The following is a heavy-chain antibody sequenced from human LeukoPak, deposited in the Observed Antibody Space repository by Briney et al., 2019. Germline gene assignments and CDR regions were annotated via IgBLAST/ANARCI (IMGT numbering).Heavy chain of an antibody. J-gene: IGHJ4*02. CDR1: GFTFSTYG. V-gene: IGHV3-23*01. CDR3: AKDLRSSSSLFGC. D-gene: IGHD6-6*01. CDR2: ISSSGGST. Sequence: GGSLRLSCAASGFTFSTYGMSWVRQAPGKGLEWVSGISSSGGSTYYADSVKGRFTISRDNSKNTLFLQMNSLRAEDTAVYYCAKDLRSSSSLFGCWGQGTLVTVSS.